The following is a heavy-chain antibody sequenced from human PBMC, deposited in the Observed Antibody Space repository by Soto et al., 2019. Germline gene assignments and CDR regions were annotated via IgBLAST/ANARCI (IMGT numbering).Heavy chain of an antibody. CDR3: ARLIRATIYYYYGMDV. CDR2: INHSGST. D-gene: IGHD5-12*01. J-gene: IGHJ6*02. V-gene: IGHV4-34*01. Sequence: LSLTCAVYGGSFSGYYWSWIRQPPGKGLEWIGEINHSGSTNYNPSLKSRVTISVDTSKNQFSLKLSSVTAADTAVYYCARLIRATIYYYYGMDVWGQGTTVTVSS. CDR1: GGSFSGYY.